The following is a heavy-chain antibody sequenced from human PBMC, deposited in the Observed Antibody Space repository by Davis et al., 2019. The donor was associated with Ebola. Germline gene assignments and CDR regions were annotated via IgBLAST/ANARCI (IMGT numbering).Heavy chain of an antibody. J-gene: IGHJ6*02. CDR2: IIPIFGTA. V-gene: IGHV1-69*06. D-gene: IGHD3-3*01. CDR3: AVRFLEWLPADELYYYYGMDV. CDR1: GGTFSSYA. Sequence: AASVKVSCKASGGTFSSYAISWVRHAPGQGLEWMGGIIPIFGTANYAQKFQGRVTITADKSTSTAYMGLSSLRSEDTAVYYCAVRFLEWLPADELYYYYGMDVWGQGTTVTVSS.